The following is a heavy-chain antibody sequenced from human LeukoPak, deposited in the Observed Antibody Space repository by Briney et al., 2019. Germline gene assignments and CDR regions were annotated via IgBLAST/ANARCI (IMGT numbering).Heavy chain of an antibody. J-gene: IGHJ4*02. Sequence: PGGSLRLSCAASGFTFRSYEMTWVRQAPGKGLECVSYISGSGSTIYYTDSVKGRFTISRDNAKNSLYLQMNSLRAEDTAVYYCAGLVLDYWGQGTLVTVSS. CDR3: AGLVLDY. V-gene: IGHV3-48*03. CDR1: GFTFRSYE. D-gene: IGHD6-19*01. CDR2: ISGSGSTI.